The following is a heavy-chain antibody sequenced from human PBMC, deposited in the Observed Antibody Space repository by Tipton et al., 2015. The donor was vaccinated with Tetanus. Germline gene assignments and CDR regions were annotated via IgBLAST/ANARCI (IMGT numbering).Heavy chain of an antibody. Sequence: QSGAEVKKPGESLKISCKGSGHSFTKYWIAWVRQLPGRGLEWMGIVDPRDSQATYGPSFQGQVTLSADRSINVAYLQWGSLKASDTGLYYCARRRSAVLSGAYHWYFDLWGRGTLVGVSS. CDR3: ARRRSAVLSGAYHWYFDL. CDR1: GHSFTKYW. D-gene: IGHD3-3*01. CDR2: VDPRDSQA. V-gene: IGHV5-51*01. J-gene: IGHJ2*01.